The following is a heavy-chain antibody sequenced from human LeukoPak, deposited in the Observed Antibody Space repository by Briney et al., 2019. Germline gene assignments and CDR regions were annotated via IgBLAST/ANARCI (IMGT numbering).Heavy chain of an antibody. CDR3: ARDFLWLVDY. D-gene: IGHD6-19*01. V-gene: IGHV3-30*03. J-gene: IGHJ4*02. CDR1: GFTFSSYS. Sequence: GGSLRLSCAASGFTFSSYSMNWVRQAPGKGLEWLAFVSKDGNSIYYADSVKGRFTISRENSKSTLYLQINSLRADDTAIYYCARDFLWLVDYWGQGTLVTVSS. CDR2: VSKDGNSI.